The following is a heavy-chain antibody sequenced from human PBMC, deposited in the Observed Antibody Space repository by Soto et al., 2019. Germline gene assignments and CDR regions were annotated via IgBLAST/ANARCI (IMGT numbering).Heavy chain of an antibody. D-gene: IGHD3-10*01. Sequence: ASVKVSCKASGYTFTSYYMHWVRQAPGQGLEWMGIINPSGGSTSYAQKFQGRVTMTRDTSTSTVYMELSSLRSEDTAVYYCATDSDTYYYGSGSYGMDVWGQGTTVTVSS. V-gene: IGHV1-46*01. CDR1: GYTFTSYY. CDR3: ATDSDTYYYGSGSYGMDV. CDR2: INPSGGST. J-gene: IGHJ6*02.